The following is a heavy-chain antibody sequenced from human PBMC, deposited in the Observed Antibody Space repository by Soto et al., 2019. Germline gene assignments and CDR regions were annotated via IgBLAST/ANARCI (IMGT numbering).Heavy chain of an antibody. D-gene: IGHD3-3*01. CDR2: IIPIFNAT. Sequence: QVQLVQSGSSVKKPGSSVKVSCKASGGTFSSYAISWVRQAPGQGLEWMGGIIPIFNATPYAQKFQGRVTITADEATSTAYMELSSLRSEDTAVYHCAREDFDSEIYYGMDVWGQGTTVTVSS. J-gene: IGHJ6*02. V-gene: IGHV1-69*01. CDR1: GGTFSSYA. CDR3: AREDFDSEIYYGMDV.